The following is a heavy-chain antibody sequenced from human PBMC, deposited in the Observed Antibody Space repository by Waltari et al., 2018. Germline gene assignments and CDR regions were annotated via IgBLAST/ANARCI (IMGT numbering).Heavy chain of an antibody. CDR1: GGSIRSSSYY. CDR3: ASNRGTTVTSNYYYYGMDV. V-gene: IGHV4-39*01. D-gene: IGHD4-17*01. Sequence: QLQLQESGPGLVKPSATLSLTCTVSGGSIRSSSYYWGWIRQPPGQGLEWIGSIYYSGSTYYNPSLKSRVTISVDTSKNQFSLKLSSVTAADTAVYYCASNRGTTVTSNYYYYGMDVWGQGTTVTVSS. J-gene: IGHJ6*02. CDR2: IYYSGST.